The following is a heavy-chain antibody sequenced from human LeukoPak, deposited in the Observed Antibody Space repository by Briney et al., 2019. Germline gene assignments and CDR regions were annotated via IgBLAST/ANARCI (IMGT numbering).Heavy chain of an antibody. D-gene: IGHD3-22*01. Sequence: SETLSLTCTVSGGSISSYYWSWIRQPAGKGLEWIGRIYTSGSTNYNPSLKSRVTMSVDTSKNQFSLKLSSVTAADTAVYYCARGRYYYDSSGYHIFDYWGQGTLVTVSS. CDR1: GGSISSYY. V-gene: IGHV4-4*07. CDR2: IYTSGST. CDR3: ARGRYYYDSSGYHIFDY. J-gene: IGHJ4*02.